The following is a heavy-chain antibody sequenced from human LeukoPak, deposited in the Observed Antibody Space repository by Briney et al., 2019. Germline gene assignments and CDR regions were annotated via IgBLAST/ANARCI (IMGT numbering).Heavy chain of an antibody. J-gene: IGHJ4*02. CDR3: ASSRGSGSTLDY. V-gene: IGHV1-69*06. CDR1: GYKFTNYA. Sequence: PGASVKVSCKASGYKFTNYAISWVRQAPGQGLEWMGGIIPIFGTANYAQKFQGRVTITADKSTSTAYMELSSLRSEDTAVYYCASSRGSGSTLDYWGQGTLVTVSS. D-gene: IGHD3-10*01. CDR2: IIPIFGTA.